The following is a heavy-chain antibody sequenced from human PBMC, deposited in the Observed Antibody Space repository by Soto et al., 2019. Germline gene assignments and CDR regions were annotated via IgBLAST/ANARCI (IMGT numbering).Heavy chain of an antibody. D-gene: IGHD2-15*01. CDR2: IYYSGNT. V-gene: IGHV4-59*01. CDR3: ARVGYCSGGTCYWFDP. Sequence: QVQLQESGPGLVKPSETLSLTCTVSGGSISSYYWTWIRQPPGKGLEWIGYIYYSGNTNYNPSLKSRVTISVDTSKNQFSLKLSSVTAADTAVYYCARVGYCSGGTCYWFDPWGQGTLVVVSS. CDR1: GGSISSYY. J-gene: IGHJ5*02.